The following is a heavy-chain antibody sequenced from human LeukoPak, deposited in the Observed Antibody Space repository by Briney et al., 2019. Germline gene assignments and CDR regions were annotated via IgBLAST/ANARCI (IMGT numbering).Heavy chain of an antibody. J-gene: IGHJ4*02. CDR3: ARDSVEMVRRGSFDF. D-gene: IGHD5-24*01. Sequence: SGGSLRLSCAASGFQFNAYSMSWVRQAPGKGLEWVAVISYDGSKKYYADSVKGRFTISRDNPKNTLYLQMNSLRAEDTAVYYCARDSVEMVRRGSFDFWGQGTLVTVSS. CDR1: GFQFNAYS. V-gene: IGHV3-30*19. CDR2: ISYDGSKK.